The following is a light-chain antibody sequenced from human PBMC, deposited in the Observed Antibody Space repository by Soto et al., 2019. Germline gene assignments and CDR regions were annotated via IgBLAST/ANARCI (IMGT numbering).Light chain of an antibody. CDR1: SSDIGGYTY. V-gene: IGLV2-8*01. CDR2: EVI. J-gene: IGLJ2*01. CDR3: SSYAGSNNVI. Sequence: QSVLTQPPSASGSPGQSVTISCTGTSSDIGGYTYVSWYQQHPGKAPKLMIYEVIKRPSGVPDRFSGSKSGKTASQTVSGLQAEDEADYYCSSYAGSNNVIFGGGTKVTVL.